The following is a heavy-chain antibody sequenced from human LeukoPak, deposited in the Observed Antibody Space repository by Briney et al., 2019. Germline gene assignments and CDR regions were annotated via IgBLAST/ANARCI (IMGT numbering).Heavy chain of an antibody. CDR1: GGTFSSYA. CDR3: ARGANWNYDYFDY. D-gene: IGHD1-7*01. J-gene: IGHJ4*02. V-gene: IGHV1-69*05. Sequence: ASVKVSCKASGGTFSSYAISWVRQAPGQGLEWMGGIIPIFGTANYAQKFQGRVTITTDESTSTAYMELSSLRSEDTAVYYCARGANWNYDYFDYWGQGTLATVSS. CDR2: IIPIFGTA.